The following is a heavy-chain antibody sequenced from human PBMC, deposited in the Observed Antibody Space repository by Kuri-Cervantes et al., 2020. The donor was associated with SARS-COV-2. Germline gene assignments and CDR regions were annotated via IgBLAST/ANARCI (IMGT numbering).Heavy chain of an antibody. V-gene: IGHV3-30*03. CDR3: ARGLTMDFTNTPNYYGMDV. J-gene: IGHJ6*02. CDR1: GFNFSRTD. CDR2: ISHDGKNK. Sequence: LSLTCAASGFNFSRTDMHWVRQAPGKGLEWVAVISHDGKNKKCIASGKGRFTISRDNAKNSLYLQMNSLRAEDTAVYYCARGLTMDFTNTPNYYGMDVWGQGTTVTVSS. D-gene: IGHD3-10*01.